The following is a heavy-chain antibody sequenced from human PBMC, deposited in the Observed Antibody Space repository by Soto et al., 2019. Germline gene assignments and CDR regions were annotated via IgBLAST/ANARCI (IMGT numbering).Heavy chain of an antibody. Sequence: GESLKISCQGSGYSFTSYWISWVRQMPGKGLEWMGRIDPSDSYTNYSPSFQGHVTISADKSISTAYLQWSSLKASDTAMYYCARQGILIAAHGMDVWGQGTTVTVSS. D-gene: IGHD6-6*01. J-gene: IGHJ6*02. CDR1: GYSFTSYW. CDR2: IDPSDSYT. CDR3: ARQGILIAAHGMDV. V-gene: IGHV5-10-1*01.